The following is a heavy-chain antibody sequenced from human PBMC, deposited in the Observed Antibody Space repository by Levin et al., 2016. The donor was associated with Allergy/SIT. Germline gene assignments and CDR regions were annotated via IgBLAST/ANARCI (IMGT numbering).Heavy chain of an antibody. V-gene: IGHV4-4*02. CDR2: IYHSGST. CDR3: ARADYGSGSYLDY. D-gene: IGHD3-10*01. J-gene: IGHJ4*02. Sequence: VRQAPGKGLEWIGEIYHSGSTNYNPSLKSRVTISVDKSKNQFSLKLSSVTAADTAVYYCARADYGSGSYLDYWGQGTLVTVSS.